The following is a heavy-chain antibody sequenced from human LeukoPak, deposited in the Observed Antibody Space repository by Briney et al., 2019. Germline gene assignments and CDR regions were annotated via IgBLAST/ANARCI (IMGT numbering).Heavy chain of an antibody. V-gene: IGHV4-39*07. CDR3: ARGPFTMVRGVIITTTFDY. Sequence: SETLSLTCTVSGGSISSSSYYWGWIRQPPGKGLEWIGSIYYSGSTYYNPSLKSRVTISVDTSKNQFSLKLSSVTAADTAVYYCARGPFTMVRGVIITTTFDYWGQGTLVTVSS. CDR1: GGSISSSSYY. CDR2: IYYSGST. D-gene: IGHD3-10*01. J-gene: IGHJ4*02.